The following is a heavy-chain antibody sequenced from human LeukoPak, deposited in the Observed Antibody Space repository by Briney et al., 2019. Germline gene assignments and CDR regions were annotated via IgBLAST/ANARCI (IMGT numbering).Heavy chain of an antibody. J-gene: IGHJ3*02. CDR2: IIGSSSYT. CDR1: GFTFSSNS. D-gene: IGHD5-12*01. Sequence: GGSLRLSCAVSGFTFSSNSMNWVRQAPGKGLEWVSSIIGSSSYTYYADSVKGRFTISRDNAKNSLYLQMSSLRAEDTAVYYCARDLREWLRAFDIWGQGTMVTVSS. CDR3: ARDLREWLRAFDI. V-gene: IGHV3-21*01.